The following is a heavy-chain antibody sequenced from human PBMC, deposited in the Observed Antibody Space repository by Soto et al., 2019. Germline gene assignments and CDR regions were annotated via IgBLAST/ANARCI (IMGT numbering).Heavy chain of an antibody. CDR1: GGCISSHY. J-gene: IGHJ4*02. Sequence: SETLSLTCTVSGGCISSHYWSWIRQPPGKGLEWIGYIYYSGSTNYNSSFRSRVTMSVDTSKDQFSLSLSSVSAADTAVYYCARGGPSSKYFDYWGQGALVTVSS. CDR2: IYYSGST. CDR3: ARGGPSSKYFDY. V-gene: IGHV4-59*11. D-gene: IGHD2-15*01.